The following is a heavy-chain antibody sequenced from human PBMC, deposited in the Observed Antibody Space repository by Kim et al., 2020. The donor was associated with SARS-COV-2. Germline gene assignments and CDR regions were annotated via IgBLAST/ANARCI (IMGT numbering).Heavy chain of an antibody. CDR2: LGGTGSNI. J-gene: IGHJ4*02. D-gene: IGHD1-1*01. CDR1: GLTFRSYA. Sequence: GGSLRLSCVVSGLTFRSYAMAWVRQAPGKGLEWVSRLGGTGSNIFYADSVKGRFTISRDNSRNTLYLQMHSLRAEDTAVYYCAKENNDGFDYWGQGTLVTVSA. V-gene: IGHV3-23*01. CDR3: AKENNDGFDY.